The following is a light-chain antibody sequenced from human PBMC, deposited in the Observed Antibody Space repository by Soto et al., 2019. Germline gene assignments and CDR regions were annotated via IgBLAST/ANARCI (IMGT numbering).Light chain of an antibody. Sequence: DIGLTQSPDPLSLSPGQRATLYCRALPSVSSSYLAWYQQKPGQAPRLLIYGASSRDADIPDRFSCSGSGTDFTLTISRLEPEDFAVYYCQQYGSSPPITCGPGTKVDIK. V-gene: IGKV3-20*01. CDR2: GAS. CDR1: PSVSSSY. CDR3: QQYGSSPPIT. J-gene: IGKJ3*01.